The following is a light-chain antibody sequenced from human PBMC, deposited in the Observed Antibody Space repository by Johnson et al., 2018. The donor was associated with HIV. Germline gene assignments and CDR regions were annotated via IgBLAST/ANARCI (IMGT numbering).Light chain of an antibody. CDR2: DNN. Sequence: QSVLTQPPSVSAAPGQKVTISCSGSSSNIGNNYVSWYQQLPGTAPKLLIYDNNKRPSGIPDRFSGSTSGTSATLVITGLQTGDEADYHCARWDSSLSVYGFGSGTKVTVL. CDR3: ARWDSSLSVYG. CDR1: SSNIGNNY. J-gene: IGLJ1*01. V-gene: IGLV1-51*01.